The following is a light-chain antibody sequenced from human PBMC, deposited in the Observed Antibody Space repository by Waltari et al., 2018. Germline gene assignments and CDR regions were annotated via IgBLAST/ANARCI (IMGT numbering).Light chain of an antibody. CDR3: CSYASAVV. Sequence: QSALTQPASVSGSPGQSITISCTGISSNVGTYNLVSWYQQYPGRPSKLILYVDINRPSGVSSRCTRPAGGSSRVSCSRSDNTASLTISGLQAEDEAHYYCCSYASAVVFGGGTKLTVL. CDR2: VDI. J-gene: IGLJ2*01. V-gene: IGLV2-23*01. CDR1: SSNVGTYNL.